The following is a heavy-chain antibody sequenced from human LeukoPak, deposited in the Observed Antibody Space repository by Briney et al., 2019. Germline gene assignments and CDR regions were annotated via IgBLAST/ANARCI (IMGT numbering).Heavy chain of an antibody. CDR3: ARVRRWELLSLDY. CDR2: INPNSGGT. Sequence: GASVKVSCKASGYTFTGYYMHWVRQAPGQGLEWMGWINPNSGGTNYAQEFQGRVTTTRDTSISTAYIELSRLRSDDTAMYYCARVRRWELLSLDYWGQGTLVTVSS. CDR1: GYTFTGYY. V-gene: IGHV1-2*02. J-gene: IGHJ4*02. D-gene: IGHD1-26*01.